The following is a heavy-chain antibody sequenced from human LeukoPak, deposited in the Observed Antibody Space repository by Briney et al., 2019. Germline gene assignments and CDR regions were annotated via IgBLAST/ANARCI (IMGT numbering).Heavy chain of an antibody. Sequence: PGRSLRLSCAASGFTFSNFGMHWVRQAPRKGLECVAVIWFDGSNDYYAEAVKGRFTISRDNSKSTLYLQMSSLRAEDTAVYFCARNWDDVESLRYYYFGMDVWGQGTTVSVSS. V-gene: IGHV3-33*01. J-gene: IGHJ6*02. CDR3: ARNWDDVESLRYYYFGMDV. CDR1: GFTFSNFG. D-gene: IGHD1-1*01. CDR2: IWFDGSND.